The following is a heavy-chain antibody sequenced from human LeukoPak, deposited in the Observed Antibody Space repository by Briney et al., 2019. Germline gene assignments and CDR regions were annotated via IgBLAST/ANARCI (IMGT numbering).Heavy chain of an antibody. D-gene: IGHD1-26*01. CDR3: ASEGELLRNFDY. J-gene: IGHJ4*02. CDR2: IYTSGST. Sequence: SETLSLTCTVSGGSISSGSYYWSWIRQPAGKGLEWIGRIYTSGSTNYNPSLKSRVTISVDTSKNQFSLKLSSVTAADTAVYYCASEGELLRNFDYWGQGTLVTVSS. V-gene: IGHV4-61*02. CDR1: GGSISSGSYY.